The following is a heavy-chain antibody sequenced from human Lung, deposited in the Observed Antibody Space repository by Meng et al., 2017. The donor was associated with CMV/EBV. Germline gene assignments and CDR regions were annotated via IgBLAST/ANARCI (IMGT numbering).Heavy chain of an antibody. CDR1: GFTFSSYG. J-gene: IGHJ6*02. V-gene: IGHV3-48*03. CDR3: ARDPLYDLGNFYYYGMDV. CDR2: ISGSGSTI. Sequence: GESLKISCVASGFTFSSYGVSWVRQAPGKGLEWVSYISGSGSTIYYADSVKGRFTISRDNAKNSLHLQMNSLRAEDTAVYYCARDPLYDLGNFYYYGMDVWGQGTTVTVS. D-gene: IGHD3-3*01.